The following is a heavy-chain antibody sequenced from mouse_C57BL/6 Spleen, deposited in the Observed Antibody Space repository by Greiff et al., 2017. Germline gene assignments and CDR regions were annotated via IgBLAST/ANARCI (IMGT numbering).Heavy chain of an antibody. CDR1: GYTFTSYW. CDR3: TRGGLFYGSSYWYFDV. CDR2: IYPGNSDT. D-gene: IGHD1-1*01. V-gene: IGHV1-5*01. Sequence: VQLQQSGTVLARPGASVKMSCKTSGYTFTSYWMHWVKQRPGQGLEWIGAIYPGNSDTSYNQKFKGKAKLTAVTSASTAYMELSSLTNEDSAVYYCTRGGLFYGSSYWYFDVWGTGTTVTVSS. J-gene: IGHJ1*03.